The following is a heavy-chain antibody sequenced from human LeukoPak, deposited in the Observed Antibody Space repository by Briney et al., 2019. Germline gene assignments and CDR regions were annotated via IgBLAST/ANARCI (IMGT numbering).Heavy chain of an antibody. CDR1: GFTFSSYA. J-gene: IGHJ4*02. CDR2: ISGSGGST. V-gene: IGHV3-23*01. CDR3: AKWVYDSSGHDY. Sequence: GGSLRLSCAASGFTFSSYAMSWVRQAPGKGLEWVSAISGSGGSTHYADSVKGRFTISRDNSKNTLYLQMNSLRAEDTAVYYCAKWVYDSSGHDYWGQGTLVTVSS. D-gene: IGHD3-22*01.